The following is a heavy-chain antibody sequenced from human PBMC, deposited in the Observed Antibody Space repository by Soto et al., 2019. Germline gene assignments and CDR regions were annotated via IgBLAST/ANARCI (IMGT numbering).Heavy chain of an antibody. D-gene: IGHD1-26*01. CDR3: AREGFDNGKTIYYYGMDV. V-gene: IGHV1-18*01. J-gene: IGHJ6*02. CDR2: ISGYSGNT. CDR1: GYTFTSYG. Sequence: VASVKVSCKASGYTFTSYGISWVRQAPGQGLEWMGWISGYSGNTNYAQKYQGRVTMTTDTSTSTAYMELRSLRSDDTAIYYCAREGFDNGKTIYYYGMDVWGQGTTVTVSS.